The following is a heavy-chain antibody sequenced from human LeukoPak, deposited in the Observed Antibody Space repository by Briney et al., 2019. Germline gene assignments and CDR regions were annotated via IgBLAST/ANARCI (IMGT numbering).Heavy chain of an antibody. CDR3: ARLYYYDSSGYYPYYYYYYGMDV. Sequence: ASVKVSCKASGYTFNRYGISWVRQAPGQGLEWMGWISAYNGNTNYAQKLQGKVTITAEKSTSTAYMELSSLTSEDTAVYYCARLYYYDSSGYYPYYYYYYGMDVWGQGTTVTVSS. V-gene: IGHV1-18*01. J-gene: IGHJ6*02. CDR2: ISAYNGNT. D-gene: IGHD3-22*01. CDR1: GYTFNRYG.